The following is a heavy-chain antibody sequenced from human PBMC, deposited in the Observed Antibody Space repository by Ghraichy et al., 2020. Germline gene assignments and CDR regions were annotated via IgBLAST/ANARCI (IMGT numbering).Heavy chain of an antibody. D-gene: IGHD1-14*01. J-gene: IGHJ4*02. V-gene: IGHV3-15*04. CDR1: GFTFTNAW. CDR3: STGFGTNDF. Sequence: GVLRLSCVVSGVSGFTFTNAWMTWVRQAPGMGLEWVGRIERTTAGGTTDYAASVKGRFTISRDDSKDTLYLQMNSLRSEDTAVYYCSTGFGTNDFWGQGTLVTVSS. CDR2: IERTTAGGTT.